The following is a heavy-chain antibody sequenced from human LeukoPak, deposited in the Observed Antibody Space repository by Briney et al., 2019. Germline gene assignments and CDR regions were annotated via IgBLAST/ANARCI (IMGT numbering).Heavy chain of an antibody. CDR2: INTDGSGT. D-gene: IGHD6-13*01. CDR3: ARSVPWQPAFDI. J-gene: IGHJ3*02. Sequence: GGSLRLSCAASGFTFSSYWMHWVRQAPGKGLVWVSRINTDGSGTTYADSVRGRFTISRDNAKTTLYLQMSSLRAEDTAVYYCARSVPWQPAFDIWGQGTMVTVSS. CDR1: GFTFSSYW. V-gene: IGHV3-74*01.